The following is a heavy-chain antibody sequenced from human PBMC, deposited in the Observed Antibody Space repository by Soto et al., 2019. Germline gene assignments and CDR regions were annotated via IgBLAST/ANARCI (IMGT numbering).Heavy chain of an antibody. J-gene: IGHJ4*02. CDR3: TRQGAARPWL. CDR1: GEALSNYY. D-gene: IGHD6-6*01. CDR2: ITHSGST. V-gene: IGHV4-34*01. Sequence: SETLSLTCAVYGEALSNYYWSWIRQPPGKGLEWIGEITHSGSTNYNPSLESRVTISADTSKNQFSMKMRSVTAADTAVYYCTRQGAARPWLWGQGTPVTVSS.